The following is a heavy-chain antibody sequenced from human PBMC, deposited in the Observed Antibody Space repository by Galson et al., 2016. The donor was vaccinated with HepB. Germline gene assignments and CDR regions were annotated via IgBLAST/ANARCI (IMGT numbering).Heavy chain of an antibody. CDR1: GFTVSNNY. J-gene: IGHJ4*02. D-gene: IGHD1-26*01. V-gene: IGHV3-53*01. CDR2: IYSGGNT. CDR3: ARDSGTPPPRRGPSSGY. Sequence: SLRLSCAASGFTVSNNYMTWVRQAPGKGLECVSVIYSGGNTYYADSVKGRFTISRDSSKNTLYLQMNSLRAEDTAIYYCARDSGTPPPRRGPSSGYWGQGALVTVSS.